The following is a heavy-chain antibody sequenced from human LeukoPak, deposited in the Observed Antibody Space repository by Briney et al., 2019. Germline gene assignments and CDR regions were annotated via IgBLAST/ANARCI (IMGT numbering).Heavy chain of an antibody. V-gene: IGHV4-59*01. J-gene: IGHJ4*02. CDR3: ARDSVNCSTTSCSDYLDY. CDR1: GDSITRYY. D-gene: IGHD2-2*01. CDR2: INNSGGT. Sequence: SETPSLTCTVSGDSITRYYWSWIRQPPGKGLEWIGYINNSGGTSYNPSLKSRVTISLDTSKKQFSLKLSSVTAADTAVYFCARDSVNCSTTSCSDYLDYWGQGTLVTVSS.